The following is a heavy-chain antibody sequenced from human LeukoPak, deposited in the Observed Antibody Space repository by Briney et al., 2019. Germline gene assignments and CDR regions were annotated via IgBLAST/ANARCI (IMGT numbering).Heavy chain of an antibody. CDR2: ISSSSSTI. D-gene: IGHD2-15*01. CDR1: GFIFSSYE. J-gene: IGHJ5*02. CDR3: ARGRYCCDSSCFLYTWFDP. Sequence: GGSLRLSCAASGFIFSSYEMNWVRQAPGKGLEWVSYISSSSSTIYYADSVKGRFTISRDNAKNSLYLQMNSLRAEDTAVYYCARGRYCCDSSCFLYTWFDPWGQGTQVTVSS. V-gene: IGHV3-48*03.